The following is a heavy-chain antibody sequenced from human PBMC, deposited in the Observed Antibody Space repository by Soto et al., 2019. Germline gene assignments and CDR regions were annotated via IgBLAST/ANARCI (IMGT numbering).Heavy chain of an antibody. CDR2: INPNSGGT. CDR3: ASRVDKEVPAADPAGGYYGMDV. V-gene: IGHV1-2*02. D-gene: IGHD2-2*01. J-gene: IGHJ6*02. CDR1: AYTFTGYY. Sequence: GXSLKVSCKASAYTFTGYYMHWARQAPGQGLEWMGWINPNSGGTNYAQKFQGRVTMTRDTSISTAYMELSRLRSDDTAVYYCASRVDKEVPAADPAGGYYGMDVWGQGTTVTGSS.